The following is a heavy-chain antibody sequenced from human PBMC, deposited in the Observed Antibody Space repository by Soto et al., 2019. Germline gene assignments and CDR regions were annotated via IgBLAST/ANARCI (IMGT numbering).Heavy chain of an antibody. CDR2: ISYDGSNK. CDR1: GFTFSSYG. V-gene: IGHV3-30*18. Sequence: QVQLVESGGGVVQPGRSLRLSCAASGFTFSSYGMHWVRQAPGKGLEWVAVISYDGSNKYYADSVKGRFTISRDNSKKKLYLQMNSLRADDTAVYYCAKVPPDAFDIWGQGTMVTVSS. J-gene: IGHJ3*02. CDR3: AKVPPDAFDI.